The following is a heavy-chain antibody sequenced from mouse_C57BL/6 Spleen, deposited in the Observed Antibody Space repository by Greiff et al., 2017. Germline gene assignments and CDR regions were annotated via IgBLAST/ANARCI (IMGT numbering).Heavy chain of an antibody. CDR3: ARHYSNDYAMDY. D-gene: IGHD2-5*01. CDR1: GFNITAYY. Sequence: VQLQQSGAELVKPGASVKLSCTASGFNITAYYMHWVKQRTEQGLEWIGRIDPEVGETNYAPKFQGKSTITADTSSNTAYLQLSILTSEDTAVYYCARHYSNDYAMDYWGQGTSVTVSS. V-gene: IGHV14-2*01. CDR2: IDPEVGET. J-gene: IGHJ4*01.